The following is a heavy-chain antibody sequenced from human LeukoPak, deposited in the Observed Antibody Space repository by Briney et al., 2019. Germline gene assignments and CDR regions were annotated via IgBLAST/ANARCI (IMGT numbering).Heavy chain of an antibody. CDR3: ARDLHYYDSSGLYYYYYYMDV. CDR2: TYYRSKWYN. CDR1: EDSVSSNSAA. Sequence: SQTLSLTCAISEDSVSSNSAAWNWIRQSPSRGLEWLGRTYYRSKWYNDYAVSVKSRITINPDTSKNQFSLQLNSVTPEDTAVYYCARDLHYYDSSGLYYYYYYMDVWGKGTTVTVSS. D-gene: IGHD3-22*01. J-gene: IGHJ6*03. V-gene: IGHV6-1*01.